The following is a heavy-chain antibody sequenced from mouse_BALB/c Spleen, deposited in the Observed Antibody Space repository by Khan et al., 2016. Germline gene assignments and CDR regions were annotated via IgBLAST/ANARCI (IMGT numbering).Heavy chain of an antibody. CDR1: GYTFTNYG. J-gene: IGHJ4*01. Sequence: QIQLVQSGPELKKPGETVKISCKASGYTFTNYGMNWVKQAPGKGLKWMGWINTYTGEPTYADDFKGRFAFSLETSASTAYLQINNIKNEDTATYFCARGPMKYYAMDYWGQGTSVTVSS. CDR3: ARGPMKYYAMDY. V-gene: IGHV9-3-1*01. CDR2: INTYTGEP. D-gene: IGHD2-3*01.